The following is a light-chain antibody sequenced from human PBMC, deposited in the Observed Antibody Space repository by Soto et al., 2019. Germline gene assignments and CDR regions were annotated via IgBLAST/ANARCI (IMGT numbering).Light chain of an antibody. J-gene: IGKJ2*01. CDR1: QRVSRR. CDR2: DAS. Sequence: DIQMTQSPSTLSASVGDRITITCRASQRVSRRLAWFQQKPGKAPKLLIYDASSLESGVPSRFSGRGSGTDFTLAIRSLQPEDFATYYCQQSYSTLMYTFGQGTKLEIK. CDR3: QQSYSTLMYT. V-gene: IGKV1-5*01.